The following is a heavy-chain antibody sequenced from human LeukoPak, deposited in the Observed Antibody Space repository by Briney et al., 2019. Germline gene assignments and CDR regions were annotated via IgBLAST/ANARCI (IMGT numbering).Heavy chain of an antibody. V-gene: IGHV4-59*08. D-gene: IGHD2-15*01. CDR3: ARRGGHAGSFDY. CDR2: IYYSGSGSI. CDR1: GGSISGYY. J-gene: IGHJ4*02. Sequence: SETLSLTCTVSGGSISGYYWSWIRQPPGKGLEWIGYIYYSGSGSINYNPSLKSRVTISVDTSKNQFSLKLSPVTAADTAVYFCARRGGHAGSFDYWGQGTLVTASS.